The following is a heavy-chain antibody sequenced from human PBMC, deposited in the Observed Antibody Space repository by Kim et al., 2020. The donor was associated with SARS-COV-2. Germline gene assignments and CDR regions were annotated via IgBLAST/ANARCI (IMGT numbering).Heavy chain of an antibody. CDR3: ASDGRGFVSFDY. J-gene: IGHJ4*02. D-gene: IGHD3-22*01. V-gene: IGHV1-2*02. CDR1: GYTLTDYY. Sequence: ASVKVSCNASGYTLTDYYIHWVRQAPGQGPEWMGWINPKGGGTNYAQMFQGRVTLTRATSITTTYMDLTGLTSDDTAVYYCASDGRGFVSFDYWGQGTLVTVSA. CDR2: INPKGGGT.